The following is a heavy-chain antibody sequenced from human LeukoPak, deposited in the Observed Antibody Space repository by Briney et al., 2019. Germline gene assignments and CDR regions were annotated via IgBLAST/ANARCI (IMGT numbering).Heavy chain of an antibody. D-gene: IGHD6-19*01. CDR1: GGSVSSGSYY. CDR2: IHDSGST. Sequence: PSETLSLTCTVSGGSVSSGSYYWSWIRQPPGKGLEWIGYIHDSGSTNYNPSLKSRVTISADTSKNQFSLKLSSVNAADTAVYYCAREEWLSSFHTWGQGTMVTVSS. J-gene: IGHJ3*02. V-gene: IGHV4-61*01. CDR3: AREEWLSSFHT.